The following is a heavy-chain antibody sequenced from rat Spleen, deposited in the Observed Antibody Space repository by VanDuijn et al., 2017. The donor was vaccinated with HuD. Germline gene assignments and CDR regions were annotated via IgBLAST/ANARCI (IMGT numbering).Heavy chain of an antibody. V-gene: IGHV5-54*01. Sequence: EVKLVESGGGLVQPGNSLTLSCVASGFTFSNYGMHWIRQAPEKGLEWIATIFFDSSKIYYADTVKGRFTISRDNSKSTLYLEMNSLRSEDTAMYYCAALVTARGMDAWGQGTSVTVSS. CDR3: AALVTARGMDA. CDR2: IFFDSSKI. CDR1: GFTFSNYG. D-gene: IGHD1-10*01. J-gene: IGHJ4*01.